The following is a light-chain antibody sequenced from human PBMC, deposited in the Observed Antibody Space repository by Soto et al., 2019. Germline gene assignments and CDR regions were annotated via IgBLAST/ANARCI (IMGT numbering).Light chain of an antibody. Sequence: SAVTQPPSASGSPGQSVTISCTGTSSDIGGYNSVSWYQQHPGKAPRLMIYEVNKRPSGVPDRFSGSKSGYTASLTVSGLQTEDEAFYYCSSSAGIYHYLVFGGGTKVTVL. CDR2: EVN. J-gene: IGLJ3*02. CDR3: SSSAGIYHYLV. CDR1: SSDIGGYNS. V-gene: IGLV2-8*01.